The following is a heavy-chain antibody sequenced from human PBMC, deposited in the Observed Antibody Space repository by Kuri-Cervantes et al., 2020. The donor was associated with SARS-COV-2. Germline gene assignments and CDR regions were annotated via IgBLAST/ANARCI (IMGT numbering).Heavy chain of an antibody. J-gene: IGHJ4*02. CDR2: ISSSGSTI. CDR3: ARAPPGEAVDY. CDR1: GGSISSYY. Sequence: LSLTCTVSGGSISSYYWSWIRQPPGKGLEWVSYISSSGSTIYYADSVKGRFTISRDNAKNSLYLQMNSLRAEDTAVYYCARAPPGEAVDYWGQGTLVTVSS. D-gene: IGHD3-10*01. V-gene: IGHV3-11*01.